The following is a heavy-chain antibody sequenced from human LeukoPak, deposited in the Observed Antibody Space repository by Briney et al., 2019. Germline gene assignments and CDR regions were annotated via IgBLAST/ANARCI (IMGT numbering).Heavy chain of an antibody. CDR3: ARGVRFSGYDEEFFDY. Sequence: PGRSLRLSCATSGFTFSAYGMHWVRQAPGKGLEWVAVIWYDGSDKYYADSVRGRFTISRDNSKNKLYLQMDSLRAEDTAVYYCARGVRFSGYDEEFFDYWGQGTLVTVSS. V-gene: IGHV3-33*01. CDR1: GFTFSAYG. J-gene: IGHJ4*02. CDR2: IWYDGSDK. D-gene: IGHD5-12*01.